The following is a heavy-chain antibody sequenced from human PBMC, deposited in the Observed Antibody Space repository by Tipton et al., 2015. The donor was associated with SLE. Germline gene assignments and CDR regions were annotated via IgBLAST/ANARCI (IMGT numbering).Heavy chain of an antibody. CDR2: IKGDGSEK. V-gene: IGHV3-7*01. CDR1: GFTFSDFW. Sequence: SLRLSCAASGFTFSDFWMNWVRQVPGKGLEWVANIKGDGSEKNYVDSVRGRFTISRDNAKNSLYLQMNSLRAEDTAVYYCLGWFRWGQGTLVTVSS. J-gene: IGHJ4*02. D-gene: IGHD3-10*01. CDR3: LGWFR.